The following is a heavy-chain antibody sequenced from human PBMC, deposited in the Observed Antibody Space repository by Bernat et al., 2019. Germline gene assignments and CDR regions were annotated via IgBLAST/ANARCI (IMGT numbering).Heavy chain of an antibody. CDR3: ARQIGYDFWSGYYL. V-gene: IGHV5-10-1*03. CDR2: IDPSDSYT. D-gene: IGHD3-3*01. Sequence: EVQLVQSGAEVKKPGESLRISCKGSGYSFTSYWISWVRQMPGKGLEWMGRIDPSDSYTNYSPSFQGNVTSSADKSISTDYLQWSSLKASDTAMYYCARQIGYDFWSGYYLWGQGTLVTVSS. J-gene: IGHJ4*02. CDR1: GYSFTSYW.